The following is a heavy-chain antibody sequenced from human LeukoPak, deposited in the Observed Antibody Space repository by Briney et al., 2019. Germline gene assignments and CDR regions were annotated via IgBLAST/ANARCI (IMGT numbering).Heavy chain of an antibody. CDR2: IGNSGSST. D-gene: IGHD1-26*01. J-gene: IGHJ4*02. CDR3: ATIGSSWDY. V-gene: IGHV3-23*01. CDR1: GFTFINYV. Sequence: GGSLRLSCAASGFTFINYVMNWVRQAPGKGLEWVSAIGNSGSSTYYADSVKGRFTISRDSSKNTVYLQMNSLSAEDTAVYYCATIGSSWDYWGQGTLVTVSS.